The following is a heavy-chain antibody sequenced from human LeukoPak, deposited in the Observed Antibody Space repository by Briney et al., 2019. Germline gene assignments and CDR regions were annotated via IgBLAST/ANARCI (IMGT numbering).Heavy chain of an antibody. CDR3: ARVTATYDWFDP. CDR1: GDSIRNYY. J-gene: IGHJ5*02. Sequence: SETLSLTCAVSGDSIRNYYWSWIRQPPGNGLEWIGYIYNSGRTNYNPSLKSRVTISVDTSKNQFSLKLSSVTAADTAVYYCARVTATYDWFDPWGQGTLVTVSS. D-gene: IGHD2-21*02. CDR2: IYNSGRT. V-gene: IGHV4-59*01.